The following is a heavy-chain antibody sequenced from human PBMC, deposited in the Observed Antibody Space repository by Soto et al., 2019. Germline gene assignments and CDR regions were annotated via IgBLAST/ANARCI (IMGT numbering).Heavy chain of an antibody. CDR2: INSDGSST. J-gene: IGHJ5*02. CDR3: ARGRLDYGDYAGNQNWFDP. Sequence: GGSLRLSCAASGFTFSSYWMHWVRQAPGKGLVWVSRINSDGSSTSYADSVKGRFTISRDNAKNTLYLQMNSLRAEDTAVYYCARGRLDYGDYAGNQNWFDPWGQGTLVTVSS. D-gene: IGHD4-17*01. CDR1: GFTFSSYW. V-gene: IGHV3-74*01.